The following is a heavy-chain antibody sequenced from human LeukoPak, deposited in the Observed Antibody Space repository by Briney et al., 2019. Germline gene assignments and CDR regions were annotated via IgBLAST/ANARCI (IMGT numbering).Heavy chain of an antibody. Sequence: GASVKVSCKASGYTFTSYYMHWVRQAPGQGLEWMGIINPSGGSTSYAQKFQGRVTMTRDTSTSTAYMELSSLRSEDTAVYYCARDSRVSGSYSSYFDYWGQGTLVTVSS. D-gene: IGHD1-26*01. CDR1: GYTFTSYY. CDR2: INPSGGST. V-gene: IGHV1-46*01. CDR3: ARDSRVSGSYSSYFDY. J-gene: IGHJ4*02.